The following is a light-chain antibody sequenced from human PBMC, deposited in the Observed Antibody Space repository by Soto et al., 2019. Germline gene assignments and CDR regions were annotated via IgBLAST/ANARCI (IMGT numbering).Light chain of an antibody. V-gene: IGKV1-5*01. CDR1: QSITGW. Sequence: DIQMTQSPSTLSASVGDRVIITCRASQSITGWLAWYQQKPGKAPKLLIYDASSLERGVPSRFSGSGSGTDYTLTISSLQPDDSATYHCQQYKNMYTFGQGTKVEIK. CDR2: DAS. J-gene: IGKJ2*01. CDR3: QQYKNMYT.